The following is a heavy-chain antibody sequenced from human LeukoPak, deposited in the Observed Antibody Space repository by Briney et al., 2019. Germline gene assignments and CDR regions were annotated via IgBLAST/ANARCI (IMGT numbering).Heavy chain of an antibody. Sequence: GGSLRLSCAASGINFRASGMHWVRQAPGMGLEWVTFIQTDGGDKKYAASVAGRFTISRDNSKNTAYLHMSSLRPDDTALYYCAREGGTVVIGRFDYWGQGTLVTVSS. CDR1: GINFRASG. J-gene: IGHJ4*02. CDR2: IQTDGGDK. D-gene: IGHD2-2*01. CDR3: AREGGTVVIGRFDY. V-gene: IGHV3-30*02.